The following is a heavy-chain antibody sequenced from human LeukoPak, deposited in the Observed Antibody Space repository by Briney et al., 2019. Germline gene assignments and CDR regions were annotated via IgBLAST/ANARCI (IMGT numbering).Heavy chain of an antibody. Sequence: ASVKVSCEASGYTFTSYDINWVRQATGQGLEWMGLMNPNSGNTGYAQKFQGRVTMTRNTSISTAYMELSSLRSEDTAVYYCARGPYTYYDSSGYYRSALYYGMDVWGQGTTVTVSS. CDR1: GYTFTSYD. D-gene: IGHD3-22*01. CDR3: ARGPYTYYDSSGYYRSALYYGMDV. CDR2: MNPNSGNT. V-gene: IGHV1-8*01. J-gene: IGHJ6*02.